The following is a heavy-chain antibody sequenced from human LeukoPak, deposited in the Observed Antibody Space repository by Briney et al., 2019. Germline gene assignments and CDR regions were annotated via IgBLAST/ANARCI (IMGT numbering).Heavy chain of an antibody. V-gene: IGHV4-59*12. CDR2: IYHSGST. D-gene: IGHD1-26*01. CDR3: ASGSTDNWFDP. CDR1: GGSISSYY. Sequence: SETLSLTCTVSGGSISSYYWSWIRQPPGKGLEWIGEIYHSGSTNYNPSLKSRVTISVDKSKNQFSLKLSSVTAADTAVYYCASGSTDNWFDPWGQGTLVTVSS. J-gene: IGHJ5*02.